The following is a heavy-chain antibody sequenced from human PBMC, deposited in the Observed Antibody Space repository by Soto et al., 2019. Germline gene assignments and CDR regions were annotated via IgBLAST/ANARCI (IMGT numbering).Heavy chain of an antibody. Sequence: PGGSLRLSCAASGFTFSSYWMSWVRQAPGKGLEWVANIKQDGSEKDYVDSVKGRFTISRDNAKNSLYLQMNSLRAEDTAVYYCARGLGWLRSYYYYYGMDVWGQGTTVTVSS. V-gene: IGHV3-7*04. CDR2: IKQDGSEK. D-gene: IGHD6-19*01. CDR3: ARGLGWLRSYYYYYGMDV. CDR1: GFTFSSYW. J-gene: IGHJ6*02.